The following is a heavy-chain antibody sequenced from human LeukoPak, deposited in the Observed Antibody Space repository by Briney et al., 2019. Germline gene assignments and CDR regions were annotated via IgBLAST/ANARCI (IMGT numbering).Heavy chain of an antibody. CDR2: ISSSSSYI. Sequence: GGSLRLSCAASGFTFSSYSMNWVRQAPGKGLEWVSSISSSSSYIYYADSVKGRFTISRDNAKNSLYLQMNSLRAEDTAVYYCARNSYGDYVNYYYYMDVWGKGTTVTVSS. CDR1: GFTFSSYS. J-gene: IGHJ6*03. V-gene: IGHV3-21*01. D-gene: IGHD4-17*01. CDR3: ARNSYGDYVNYYYYMDV.